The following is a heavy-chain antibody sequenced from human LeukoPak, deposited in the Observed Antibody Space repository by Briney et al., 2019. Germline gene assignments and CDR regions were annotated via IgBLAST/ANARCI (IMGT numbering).Heavy chain of an antibody. Sequence: SETLSLTCTVSGGSISSYYWSWIRQPPGKGLEWIGYIYYSGSTNYNPSLKGRVTISVDTSKNQFSLKLSSVTPADTAVYYCASPRYSGWHWFDPWGQGTLVTVSS. CDR2: IYYSGST. D-gene: IGHD6-19*01. V-gene: IGHV4-59*08. CDR1: GGSISSYY. J-gene: IGHJ5*02. CDR3: ASPRYSGWHWFDP.